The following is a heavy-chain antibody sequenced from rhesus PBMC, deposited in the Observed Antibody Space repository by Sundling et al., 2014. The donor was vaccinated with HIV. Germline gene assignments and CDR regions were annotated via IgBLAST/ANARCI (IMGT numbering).Heavy chain of an antibody. CDR3: AGVGYSPLGFGY. D-gene: IGHD5-42*01. CDR2: ISGTTGLI. V-gene: IGHV4-165*01. Sequence: QVQLQESGPGLVKPSETLSLTCVVSGGSFSGYYWGWIRQPPGKGLEWIGYISGTTGLIDYNPSLRSRVTISTDTSNNQFSLKLSSVTAADTAVYYCAGVGYSPLGFGYWGQGVLVTVSS. CDR1: GGSFSGYY. J-gene: IGHJ4*01.